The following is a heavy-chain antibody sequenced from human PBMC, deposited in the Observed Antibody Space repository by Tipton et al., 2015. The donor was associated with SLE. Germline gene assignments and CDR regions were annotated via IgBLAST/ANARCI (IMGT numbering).Heavy chain of an antibody. CDR2: IRYDGSNK. CDR1: GFTFSSYG. CDR3: ARDHPGIAAGGFDP. D-gene: IGHD6-13*01. Sequence: GSLRLSCAASGFTFSSYGMHWVRQAPGKGLEWVAFIRYDGSNKYYADSVKGRFTISRDNSKNTLYLQMNSLRAEDTAVYYCARDHPGIAAGGFDPWGQGTLVTVSS. V-gene: IGHV3-30*02. J-gene: IGHJ5*02.